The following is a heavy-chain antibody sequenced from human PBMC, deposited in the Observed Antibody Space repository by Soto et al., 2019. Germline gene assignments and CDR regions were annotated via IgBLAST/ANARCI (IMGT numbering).Heavy chain of an antibody. CDR3: ARIRVTMVRGVIINYYYYGMDV. D-gene: IGHD3-10*01. J-gene: IGHJ6*02. Sequence: SETLSLTCAVYGGSFSGYYWGWIRQPPGKGLEWIGEINHSGSTNYNPSLKSRVTISVDTSKNQFSLKLSSVTAADTAVYYCARIRVTMVRGVIINYYYYGMDVWDQGTTVTVSS. CDR1: GGSFSGYY. CDR2: INHSGST. V-gene: IGHV4-34*01.